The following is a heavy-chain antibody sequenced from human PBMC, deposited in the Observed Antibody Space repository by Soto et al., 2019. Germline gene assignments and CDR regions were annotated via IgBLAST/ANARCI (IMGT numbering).Heavy chain of an antibody. CDR1: GFTFSSYG. J-gene: IGHJ4*02. D-gene: IGHD3-10*01. Sequence: GGALRLSCAASGFTFSSYGMHWVRQAPGKGLEWVTGILYDGSDKYYADSVKGRFTISRENSKNTLYLQMNSLRTEDSAVYYCAKAGGGFGDFVHHWGQGTPVTVSS. V-gene: IGHV3-30*18. CDR3: AKAGGGFGDFVHH. CDR2: ILYDGSDK.